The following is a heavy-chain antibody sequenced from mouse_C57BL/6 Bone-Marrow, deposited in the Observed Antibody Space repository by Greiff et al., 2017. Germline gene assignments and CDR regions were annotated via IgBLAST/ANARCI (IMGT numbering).Heavy chain of an antibody. V-gene: IGHV2-9-1*01. CDR2: IWTGGGT. J-gene: IGHJ3*01. CDR1: GFPLTSYA. D-gene: IGHD3-2*02. Sequence: QVQLKESGPGLVAPSQSLSITCTVSGFPLTSYAISRVRQPPGKGLEWLGVIWTGGGTNYNSALKSRLSISKDNSKSQVFLKMNSLQTDDTARSYCARESSCYGWFAYWGQGTLVTVSA. CDR3: ARESSCYGWFAY.